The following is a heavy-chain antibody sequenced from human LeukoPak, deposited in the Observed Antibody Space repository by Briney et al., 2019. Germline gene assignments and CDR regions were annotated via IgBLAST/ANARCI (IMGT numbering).Heavy chain of an antibody. CDR2: INPNSCGT. V-gene: IGHV1-2*02. J-gene: IGHJ4*02. CDR3: TRAKRVIFDY. Sequence: ASVKVSCKASGYTFTGYYMHWVRQAPGQGLEWMGWINPNSCGTLYAQKFQGRVTMTRDTSINTAYMELSSLRSDDTAVYYCTRAKRVIFDYWGQGTLVTVSS. D-gene: IGHD1-1*01. CDR1: GYTFTGYY.